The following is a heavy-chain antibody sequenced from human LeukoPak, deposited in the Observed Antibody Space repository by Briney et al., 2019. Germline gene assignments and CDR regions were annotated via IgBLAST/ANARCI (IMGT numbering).Heavy chain of an antibody. CDR3: ARQRQRYSSGWFFDY. J-gene: IGHJ4*02. D-gene: IGHD6-19*01. CDR2: IYPGDSDT. V-gene: IGHV5-51*01. Sequence: GESLKISCKGSGYSFTSYWIGWVRQMPGKGLEWMGIIYPGDSDTRYSPSSQGQVTISADKSISTAYLQWSSLKASDTAMYYCARQRQRYSSGWFFDYWGRGTLVTVSS. CDR1: GYSFTSYW.